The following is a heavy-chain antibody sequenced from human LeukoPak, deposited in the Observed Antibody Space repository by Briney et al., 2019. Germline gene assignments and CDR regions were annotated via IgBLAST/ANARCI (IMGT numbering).Heavy chain of an antibody. V-gene: IGHV1-69*13. CDR1: GGTFSSYA. J-gene: IGHJ3*02. Sequence: SVKVSCKASGGTFSSYAISWVRQAPGQGLEWTGGIIPIFGTANYAQKFQGRVTITADESTSTAYMELSSLRSEDTAVYYCARAVFTYYDSSGPDTVDAFDIWGQGTMVTVSS. CDR3: ARAVFTYYDSSGPDTVDAFDI. CDR2: IIPIFGTA. D-gene: IGHD3-22*01.